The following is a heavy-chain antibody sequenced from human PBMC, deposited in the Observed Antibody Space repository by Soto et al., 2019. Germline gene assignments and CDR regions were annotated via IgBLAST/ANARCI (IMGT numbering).Heavy chain of an antibody. Sequence: GGSLILSCAASGFTFASYWVHWVRQAPGKGLVWVSRINSDGTTANYADSVTGRFTISRDNAKNTVYLQMNSLRVEDTAVYYCARGIKNYYGVDVWGQGTTVTVSS. CDR1: GFTFASYW. V-gene: IGHV3-74*01. J-gene: IGHJ6*02. CDR3: ARGIKNYYGVDV. CDR2: INSDGTTA.